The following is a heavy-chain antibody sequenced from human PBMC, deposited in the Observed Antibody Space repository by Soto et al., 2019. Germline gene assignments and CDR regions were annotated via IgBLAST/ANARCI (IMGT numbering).Heavy chain of an antibody. CDR1: GFTVSSNY. CDR2: IYSGGST. Sequence: GGSLRLSCAASGFTVSSNYMSWVRQAPGKGLEWVSVIYSGGSTYYADSVKGRFTISRDNSKNTLYLQMNSLRAEDTAVYYCARTSYCSGGSCYSKYFRHWGQGTLVTVSS. J-gene: IGHJ1*01. V-gene: IGHV3-66*01. D-gene: IGHD2-15*01. CDR3: ARTSYCSGGSCYSKYFRH.